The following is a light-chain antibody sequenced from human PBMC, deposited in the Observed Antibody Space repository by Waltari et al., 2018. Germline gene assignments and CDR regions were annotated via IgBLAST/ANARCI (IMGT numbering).Light chain of an antibody. CDR1: QTVLYSSNNKNY. Sequence: DIVMTQSPDSLAVSLGERATINCKSSQTVLYSSNNKNYLAWYQQRPGQPPKLLIYWASTRESGVPDRFSGHGSGTDFTLTISSLQAEDVAVYYCQQYYSTLFTFGPGTKVDIK. J-gene: IGKJ3*01. V-gene: IGKV4-1*01. CDR3: QQYYSTLFT. CDR2: WAS.